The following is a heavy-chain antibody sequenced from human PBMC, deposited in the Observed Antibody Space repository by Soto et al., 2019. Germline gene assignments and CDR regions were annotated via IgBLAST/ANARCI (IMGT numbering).Heavy chain of an antibody. Sequence: ASVKVSCKASGYTFTSYGISWVRQAPGQGLEWVGWISAYNGNTNYAQKLQGRVTMTTDTSTSTAYMELRGLRSDDTAVYYCASSSIAAAGKVYYYYGMDVWGQGTTVTVSS. CDR1: GYTFTSYG. V-gene: IGHV1-18*01. CDR2: ISAYNGNT. D-gene: IGHD6-13*01. J-gene: IGHJ6*02. CDR3: ASSSIAAAGKVYYYYGMDV.